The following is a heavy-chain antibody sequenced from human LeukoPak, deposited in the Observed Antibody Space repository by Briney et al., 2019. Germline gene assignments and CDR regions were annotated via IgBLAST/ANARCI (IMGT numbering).Heavy chain of an antibody. J-gene: IGHJ4*02. Sequence: PSETLSLTCTVSGCSITSYYWSWIRQPPGRELEWIGCIFYSGGTNYNPSLRSRVTISVNTSKNQFSLKLRSVTAADTAVYYCARAFGVVTSFDYWGQGTLVTVSS. CDR3: ARAFGVVTSFDY. V-gene: IGHV4-59*01. D-gene: IGHD3-3*01. CDR1: GCSITSYY. CDR2: IFYSGGT.